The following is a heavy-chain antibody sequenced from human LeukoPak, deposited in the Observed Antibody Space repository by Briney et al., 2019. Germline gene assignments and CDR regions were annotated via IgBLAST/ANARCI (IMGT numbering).Heavy chain of an antibody. Sequence: PGGSLRLSCAASGFTFSSYAMHWVRQAPGKGLEWVAVISYDGSNKYYADSVKGRFTISRDNSKNTLYLQMNSLRAEDTAAYYCARVYDSSGYSYYYYYYGMDVWGQGTTVTVSS. CDR2: ISYDGSNK. V-gene: IGHV3-30-3*01. CDR1: GFTFSSYA. CDR3: ARVYDSSGYSYYYYYYGMDV. J-gene: IGHJ6*02. D-gene: IGHD3-22*01.